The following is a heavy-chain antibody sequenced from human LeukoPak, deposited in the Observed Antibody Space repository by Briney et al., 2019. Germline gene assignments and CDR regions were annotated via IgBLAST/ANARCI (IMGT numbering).Heavy chain of an antibody. CDR1: GGTFSSYA. D-gene: IGHD6-6*01. V-gene: IGHV1-69*04. CDR2: IIPILGIA. Sequence: ASVKVSCKASGGTFSSYAISWVRQAPGQGLEWMGRIIPILGIANYAQKFQGRVTITADKSTSTAYMELSSLRSEDTAVYYCATTAYSSSYYYYMDVWGKGTTVTVSS. CDR3: ATTAYSSSYYYYMDV. J-gene: IGHJ6*03.